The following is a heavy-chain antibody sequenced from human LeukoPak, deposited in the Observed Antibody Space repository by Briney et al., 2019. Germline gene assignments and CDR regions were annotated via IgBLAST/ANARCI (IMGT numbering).Heavy chain of an antibody. CDR3: ARGSRIQLWLAYGMDV. CDR2: INHSGST. D-gene: IGHD5-18*01. Sequence: PSETLSLTCAVYGGSFSGYYWSWIRQPPGKGLEWIGEINHSGSTNYNPSLKSRVTISVDTSKNQFSLKLSSVTAADTAVYYCARGSRIQLWLAYGMDVWGQGTTVTVSS. CDR1: GGSFSGYY. V-gene: IGHV4-34*01. J-gene: IGHJ6*02.